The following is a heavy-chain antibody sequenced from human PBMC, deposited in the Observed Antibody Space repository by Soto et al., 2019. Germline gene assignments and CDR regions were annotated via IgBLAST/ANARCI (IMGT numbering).Heavy chain of an antibody. CDR2: INSDGSST. CDR3: ERVAMPPVISIIDP. D-gene: IGHD2-21*01. V-gene: IGHV3-74*01. CDR1: GFTFSSYW. Sequence: EVQLVESGGGLVQPGGSLRLSCAASGFTFSSYWMHWVRQAPGKGLVWVSRINSDGSSTSYADSVKGRFTISRDNAKNTFYLKRNSLRAGNTAVYYCERVAMPPVISIIDPGAQEPLAPLSS. J-gene: IGHJ5*02.